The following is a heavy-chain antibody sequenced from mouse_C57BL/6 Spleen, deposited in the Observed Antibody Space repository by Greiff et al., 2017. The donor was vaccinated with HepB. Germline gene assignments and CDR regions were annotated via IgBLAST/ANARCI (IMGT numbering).Heavy chain of an antibody. D-gene: IGHD1-1*01. CDR1: GYSFTDYN. CDR2: INPNYGTT. CDR3: ARSGASVVDSPYYAMDY. Sequence: VQLQQSGPELVKPGASVKISCKASGYSFTDYNMNWVKQSNGKSLEWIGVINPNYGTTSYNQKFKGKATLTVDQSSSTTYMQLNSLTSEDSAVYYCARSGASVVDSPYYAMDYWGQGTSVTVSS. V-gene: IGHV1-39*01. J-gene: IGHJ4*01.